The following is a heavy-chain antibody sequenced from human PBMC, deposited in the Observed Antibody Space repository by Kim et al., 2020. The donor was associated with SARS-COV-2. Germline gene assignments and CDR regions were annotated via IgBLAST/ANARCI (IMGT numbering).Heavy chain of an antibody. J-gene: IGHJ6*02. CDR2: ISWNSGSI. CDR3: AKDMRMLPASDMYV. Sequence: GGSLRLSCAASGFTFDDYAMHWVRQAPGKGLEWVSGISWNSGSIGYADSVKGRFTISRDNAKNSLYLQMNSLRAEDTALYYCAKDMRMLPASDMYVWGQG. V-gene: IGHV3-9*01. CDR1: GFTFDDYA. D-gene: IGHD2-15*01.